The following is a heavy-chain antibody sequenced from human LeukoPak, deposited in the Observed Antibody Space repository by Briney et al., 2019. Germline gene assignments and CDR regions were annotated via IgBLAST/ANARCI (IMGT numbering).Heavy chain of an antibody. Sequence: PLETLSLTCTVSGVSISSGGYYWSWIRQHPGKGLEWIGYIFYSGSTYYNPSLKSRVTISVDTSKNQFSLKLSSVTAEDTAVYYCARAGGVWLEFDYWGQGTLVTVSS. V-gene: IGHV4-31*03. CDR2: IFYSGST. CDR1: GVSISSGGYY. D-gene: IGHD2-8*02. CDR3: ARAGGVWLEFDY. J-gene: IGHJ4*02.